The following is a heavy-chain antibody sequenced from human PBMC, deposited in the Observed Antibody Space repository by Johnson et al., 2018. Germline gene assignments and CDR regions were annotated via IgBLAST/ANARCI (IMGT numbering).Heavy chain of an antibody. V-gene: IGHV3-48*01. Sequence: VQLVQSGGGLVQPGGSLRLSCAASGFTFSSYSMNWVRQAPGKGLEWVSYISSSSSTIYYADSVKGRFTISRDNAKNSLYLQMNSLRAEDTAVYYCARVVAGIADHYYMDVWGKGTTVTVSS. J-gene: IGHJ6*03. CDR3: ARVVAGIADHYYMDV. CDR1: GFTFSSYS. CDR2: ISSSSSTI. D-gene: IGHD2-21*01.